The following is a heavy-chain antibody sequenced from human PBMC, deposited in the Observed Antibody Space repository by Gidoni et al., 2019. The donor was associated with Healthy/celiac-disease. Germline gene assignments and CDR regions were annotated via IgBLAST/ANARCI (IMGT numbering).Heavy chain of an antibody. Sequence: QVQLQQWGAGLLKPSETLPLTCAVYGGSFSGYYWSWIRQPPGKGLGWSGEINHSGSTNYNPSLKSRVTISVDTSKNQYSLKLSSVTAADTAVYYCARGRNYYGSGGLGYWGQGTLVTVSS. CDR3: ARGRNYYGSGGLGY. J-gene: IGHJ4*02. CDR2: INHSGST. D-gene: IGHD3-10*01. V-gene: IGHV4-34*01. CDR1: GGSFSGYY.